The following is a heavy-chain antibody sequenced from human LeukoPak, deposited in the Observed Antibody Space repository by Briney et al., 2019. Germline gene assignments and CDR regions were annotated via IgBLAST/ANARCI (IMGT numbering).Heavy chain of an antibody. J-gene: IGHJ3*02. Sequence: GGSLRLSCAASGFTFSNAWMSWVRQAPGKGLEWVGRIKSKTDGGTTDYAAPVKGRFTISRDDSKNTLYLQMNSLKTEDTAVYYCTRQKGYYDSSGYYVEAFDIWGQGTMVTVSS. CDR1: GFTFSNAW. V-gene: IGHV3-15*01. CDR3: TRQKGYYDSSGYYVEAFDI. CDR2: IKSKTDGGTT. D-gene: IGHD3-22*01.